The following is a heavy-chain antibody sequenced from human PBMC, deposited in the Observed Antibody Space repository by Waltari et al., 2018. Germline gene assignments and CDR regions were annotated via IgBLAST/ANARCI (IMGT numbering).Heavy chain of an antibody. CDR3: ARSRANYYDVNGLDP. CDR2: IYYMVGT. V-gene: IGHV4-39*01. Sequence: QLQLQESGPGLVKPSETLSLTCTVSGGSISSSSYYWGWIRQPAGKGLEWIGSIYYMVGTCYSRAVKRRVTISVGTGKSQFSLKLSSVTAADTALYYCARSRANYYDVNGLDPCGQGTLVTVAS. J-gene: IGHJ5*02. D-gene: IGHD3-22*01. CDR1: GGSISSSSYY.